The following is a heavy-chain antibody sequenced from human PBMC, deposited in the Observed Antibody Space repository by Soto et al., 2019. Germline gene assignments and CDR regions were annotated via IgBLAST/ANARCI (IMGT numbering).Heavy chain of an antibody. V-gene: IGHV1-3*01. CDR2: INAGNGNT. CDR3: ARWGPQRGARYGRYAFDI. Sequence: ASVKVSCKASGYTFTSYAMHWVRQAPGQRLEWMGWINAGNGNTKYSQKFQGRVTITRDTSASTAYMELSSLRSEDTAVYYCARWGPQRGARYGRYAFDIWGQGTMVTVSS. D-gene: IGHD1-1*01. CDR1: GYTFTSYA. J-gene: IGHJ3*02.